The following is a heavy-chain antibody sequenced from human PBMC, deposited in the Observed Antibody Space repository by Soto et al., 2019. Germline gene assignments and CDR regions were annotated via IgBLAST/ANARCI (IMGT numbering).Heavy chain of an antibody. CDR2: IYYSGST. CDR1: GGSISSSSYY. Sequence: SETLSLTCTVSGGSISSSSYYWGWIRQPPGKGLEWIGSIYYSGSTYYNPSLKSRVTISVDTSKNQFSLKLSSVTAADTAVYYCARLAAADPWGQGTLVTVSS. J-gene: IGHJ5*02. V-gene: IGHV4-39*01. CDR3: ARLAAADP. D-gene: IGHD6-13*01.